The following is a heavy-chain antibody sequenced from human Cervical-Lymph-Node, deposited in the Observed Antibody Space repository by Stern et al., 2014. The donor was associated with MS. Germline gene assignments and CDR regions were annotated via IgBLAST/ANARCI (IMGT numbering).Heavy chain of an antibody. J-gene: IGHJ4*02. D-gene: IGHD4-17*01. Sequence: EVQLVESGGGLVKPGKSLRLSCDASGFTFSDYSINWVRQAPGKVLEWISALRTKSTHSYYADSVEGRFTISRNSAKDPASLPMVNLRAEDTAVYYCAKARVGDYARSPHLDSWGQGTLVTVSS. CDR3: AKARVGDYARSPHLDS. CDR2: LRTKSTHS. CDR1: GFTFSDYS. V-gene: IGHV3-21*01.